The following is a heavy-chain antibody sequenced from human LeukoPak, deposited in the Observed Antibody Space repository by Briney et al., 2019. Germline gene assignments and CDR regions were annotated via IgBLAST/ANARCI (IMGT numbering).Heavy chain of an antibody. V-gene: IGHV6-1*01. CDR3: ARDRVYDILTGRLLGYFDL. D-gene: IGHD3-9*01. J-gene: IGHJ2*01. CDR2: TYYRSKWYN. Sequence: SQTLSLTCAISGDSVSSNSAAWNWIRQSPSRGLEWLGRTYYRSKWYNDYAVSVKSRITINPDTSKNQFSLQLNSVTPEDTAVYYCARDRVYDILTGRLLGYFDLWGRGTLVTVSS. CDR1: GDSVSSNSAA.